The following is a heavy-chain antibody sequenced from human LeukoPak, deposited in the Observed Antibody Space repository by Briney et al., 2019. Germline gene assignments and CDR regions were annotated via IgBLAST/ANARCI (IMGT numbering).Heavy chain of an antibody. CDR1: GGSISSGSYY. D-gene: IGHD2-15*01. Sequence: PSETLSLTCTVSGGSISSGSYYWSWIRQPAGKGLEWIGRIYTSGSTNYNPSLKSRVTISLDTSKNQFSLKLNSVTAADTAVYYCAREGWVVAAGYYYYMDVWGKGTTVTVSS. V-gene: IGHV4-61*02. CDR2: IYTSGST. J-gene: IGHJ6*03. CDR3: AREGWVVAAGYYYYMDV.